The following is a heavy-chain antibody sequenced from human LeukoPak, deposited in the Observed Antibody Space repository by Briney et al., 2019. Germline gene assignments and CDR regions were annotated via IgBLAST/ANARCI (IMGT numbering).Heavy chain of an antibody. V-gene: IGHV3-23*01. D-gene: IGHD3-3*01. J-gene: IGHJ3*02. CDR3: AKDISSRDFWSGDDAFDI. CDR1: GFTFSSYA. Sequence: GGSLRLSCAASGFTFSSYALTWVRQAPGKGLEWVSGISGSGGTTNYADSVKGRFTISRDNSKNTLYLQMNSLRADDTALYYCAKDISSRDFWSGDDAFDIWGQGAMVTVSS. CDR2: ISGSGGTT.